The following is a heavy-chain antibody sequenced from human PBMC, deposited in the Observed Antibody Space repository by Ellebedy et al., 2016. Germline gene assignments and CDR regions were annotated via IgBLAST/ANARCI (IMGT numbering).Heavy chain of an antibody. CDR3: ARVAGYSSGPFDY. Sequence: GGSLRLSCAASGFTFSSYAMHWVRQAPGKGLEWVAVISYDGSNKYYADSVKGRFTISRDNSKNTLYLQMNSLRAEDTAVYYCARVAGYSSGPFDYWGQGTLVTVSS. J-gene: IGHJ4*02. CDR1: GFTFSSYA. V-gene: IGHV3-30*04. D-gene: IGHD6-19*01. CDR2: ISYDGSNK.